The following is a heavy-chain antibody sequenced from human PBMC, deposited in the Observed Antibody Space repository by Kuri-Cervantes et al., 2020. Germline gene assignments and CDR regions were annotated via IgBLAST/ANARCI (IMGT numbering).Heavy chain of an antibody. J-gene: IGHJ5*02. CDR3: ARDLMRFGELLYDNWFDP. CDR2: ISYDGSNK. Sequence: GESLKISCAASGFTFSSYGMHWVRQAPGKGLEWVAVISYDGSNKYYADSVKGRFTISRDNSKNTLYLQMNGLRAEDTAVYYCARDLMRFGELLYDNWFDPWGQGTLVTVSS. CDR1: GFTFSSYG. V-gene: IGHV3-30*03. D-gene: IGHD3-10*01.